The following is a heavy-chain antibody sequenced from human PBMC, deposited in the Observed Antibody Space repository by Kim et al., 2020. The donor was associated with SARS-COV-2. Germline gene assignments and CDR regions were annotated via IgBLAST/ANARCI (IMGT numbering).Heavy chain of an antibody. CDR1: GGSISSSNW. D-gene: IGHD4-17*01. CDR3: ARESSYGETAIDY. Sequence: SETLSLTCAVSGGSISSSNWWSWVRQPPGKGLEWIGEIYHSGSTNYNPSLKSRVTISVDKSKNQFSLKLSSVTAADTAVYYCARESSYGETAIDYWGQGTLVTVSS. J-gene: IGHJ4*02. CDR2: IYHSGST. V-gene: IGHV4-4*02.